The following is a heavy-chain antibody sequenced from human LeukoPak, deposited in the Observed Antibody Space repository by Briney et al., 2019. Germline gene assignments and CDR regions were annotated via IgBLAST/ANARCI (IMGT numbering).Heavy chain of an antibody. CDR3: ARGPAAGNLLGY. V-gene: IGHV3-7*01. Sequence: GGSLRLSCAASGLTFSSYWMSWVRQAPGKGLEWVANIKQDGSEKYYVDSVKGRFTISRDNAKNSLFLQMNSLRAEDTAVYYCARGPAAGNLLGYWGRGTLVTVSS. D-gene: IGHD6-19*01. CDR1: GLTFSSYW. J-gene: IGHJ4*02. CDR2: IKQDGSEK.